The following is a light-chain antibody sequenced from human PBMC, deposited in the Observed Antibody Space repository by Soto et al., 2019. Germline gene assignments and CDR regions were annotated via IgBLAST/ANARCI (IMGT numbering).Light chain of an antibody. CDR2: WAS. J-gene: IGKJ1*01. CDR1: QSVLYSSNNKNY. V-gene: IGKV4-1*01. CDR3: QQYYSTPLA. Sequence: DIVMTQSPDSLAVSLGERATINCKSSQSVLYSSNNKNYLAWYQQKPRKPPKLLIYWASTRESGVPDRFSGSGSGTDFTLTSSSLQAEDVAVYYCQQYYSTPLAFGQGTKVEIK.